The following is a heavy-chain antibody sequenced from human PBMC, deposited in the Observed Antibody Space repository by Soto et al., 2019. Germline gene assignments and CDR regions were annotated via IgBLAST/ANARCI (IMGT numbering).Heavy chain of an antibody. V-gene: IGHV1-46*02. D-gene: IGHD3-22*01. CDR1: GYSFHSFF. CDR3: ARILYDSSPDAFDL. CDR2: INPSGGST. Sequence: VSVHVSCKASGYSFHSFFIYWVGQAPGQEGEWMGIINPSGGSTSYAQKFQGRVTMTRDTSTSTVYMELSSLRSEDMAVYYCARILYDSSPDAFDLWG. J-gene: IGHJ3*01.